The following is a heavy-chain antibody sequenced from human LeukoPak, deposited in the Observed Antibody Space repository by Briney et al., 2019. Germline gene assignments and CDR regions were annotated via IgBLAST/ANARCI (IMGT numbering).Heavy chain of an antibody. J-gene: IGHJ4*02. D-gene: IGHD2-2*01. CDR2: VNHSGST. V-gene: IGHV4-34*01. CDR1: GGSFSGYY. CDR3: ARGGNIVVVPAAKGRDFDY. Sequence: PSETLSLTCAVYGGSFSGYYWSWVRQPPGKGLEWIGEVNHSGSTNYNPSLKSRVTISVDTSKNQFSLKLRSVTAADTAVYYCARGGNIVVVPAAKGRDFDYWGQGTLVTVSS.